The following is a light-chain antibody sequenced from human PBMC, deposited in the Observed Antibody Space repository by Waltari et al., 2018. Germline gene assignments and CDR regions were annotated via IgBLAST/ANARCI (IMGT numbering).Light chain of an antibody. Sequence: QSALTQPPSVSGSPGQSVTISCTGTSSDLDNYNRVSWYQQPPGTAPKLIIYEVSNRPSGVPDRFSGSKSGDTASLTISGLQAEDEADYYCTLHTTTTTVFGGGTKVTVL. V-gene: IGLV2-18*01. CDR1: SSDLDNYNR. CDR2: EVS. CDR3: TLHTTTTTV. J-gene: IGLJ2*01.